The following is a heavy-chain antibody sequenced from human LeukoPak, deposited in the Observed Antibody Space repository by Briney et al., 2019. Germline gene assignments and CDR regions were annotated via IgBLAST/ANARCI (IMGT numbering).Heavy chain of an antibody. CDR2: ISSSGSTI. CDR1: GFTFSSYE. CDR3: ARDHGGPSIAARPNYMDV. J-gene: IGHJ6*03. D-gene: IGHD6-6*01. Sequence: GGSLRLSCAASGFTFSSYEMNWVRQAPGKGLEWVSYISSSGSTIYYADSVKGRFTISRDNAKNSLYLQMNSLRAEDTAVYYCARDHGGPSIAARPNYMDVWGKGTTVTVSS. V-gene: IGHV3-48*03.